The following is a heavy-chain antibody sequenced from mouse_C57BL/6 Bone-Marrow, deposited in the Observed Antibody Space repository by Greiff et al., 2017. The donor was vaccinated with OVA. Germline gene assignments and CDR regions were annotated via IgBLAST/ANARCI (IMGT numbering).Heavy chain of an antibody. Sequence: QVQLQQSGAELVRPGTSFNMSCKASGYTFTNYWIGWAKQRPGHGLEWIGDIYPGGGYTNYNEKFKGKATLTADKSSSTAYMQFSSLTSEDSAIYYCARLCPYYAMDYWGQGTSVTVSS. CDR1: GYTFTNYW. CDR2: IYPGGGYT. J-gene: IGHJ4*01. V-gene: IGHV1-63*01. CDR3: ARLCPYYAMDY. D-gene: IGHD6-5*01.